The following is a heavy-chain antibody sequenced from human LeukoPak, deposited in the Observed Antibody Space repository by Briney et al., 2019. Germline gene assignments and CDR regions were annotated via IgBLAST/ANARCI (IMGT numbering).Heavy chain of an antibody. CDR3: ARDTFQPGLIDS. CDR1: GFTFSRFA. V-gene: IGHV3-21*05. J-gene: IGHJ4*02. D-gene: IGHD2-2*01. Sequence: GGSLRLPCAASGFTFSRFAMNWVRQAPGKGLEWISYSSDIHYADSVKGRFTISRDNARNTLFLQLSSLRAEDSAVYYCARDTFQPGLIDSWGQGTLVTVSS. CDR2: SSDI.